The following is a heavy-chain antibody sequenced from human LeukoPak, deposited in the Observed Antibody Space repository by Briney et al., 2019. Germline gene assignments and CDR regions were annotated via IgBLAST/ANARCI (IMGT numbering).Heavy chain of an antibody. CDR3: ARHGSHFWSGENWFDP. D-gene: IGHD3-3*02. V-gene: IGHV4-59*08. CDR2: IYYSGST. CDR1: GGSISSYY. J-gene: IGHJ5*02. Sequence: SETLSLTCTVSGGSISSYYWSWIRQPPGKGLEWIGYIYYSGSTNYNPSLKSRVTISVDTSKNQFSLKLSSVAAADTAVYYCARHGSHFWSGENWFDPWGQGTLVTVSS.